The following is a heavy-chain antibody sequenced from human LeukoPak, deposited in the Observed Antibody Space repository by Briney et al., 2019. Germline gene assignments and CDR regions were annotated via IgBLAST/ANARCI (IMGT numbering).Heavy chain of an antibody. CDR3: ARLVGVTAAVRH. D-gene: IGHD6-13*01. CDR1: GGSISSGSYY. Sequence: SQTLSLTCTVSGGSISSGSYYWSWIRQPAGKGLEWIGRIYTSGSTYYNPSLKSRVTISVDTSKNQFSLKLSSVTAADTAVYYCARLVGVTAAVRHWGQGTLVTISS. CDR2: IYTSGST. J-gene: IGHJ4*02. V-gene: IGHV4-61*02.